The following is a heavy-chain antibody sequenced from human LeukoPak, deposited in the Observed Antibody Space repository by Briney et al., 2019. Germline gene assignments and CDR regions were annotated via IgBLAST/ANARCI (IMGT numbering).Heavy chain of an antibody. CDR3: ARPAGYSGYDWFDY. CDR1: GFTFSDYY. D-gene: IGHD5-12*01. CDR2: ISSSSSYT. J-gene: IGHJ4*02. Sequence: GGSLRLSCAASGFTFSDYYMSWIRQAPGKGLEWVSNISSSSSYTNYADSVKGRFTISRDNAKNSLYLQMNSLRAEDTAVYYCARPAGYSGYDWFDYWGQGTLVTVSS. V-gene: IGHV3-11*06.